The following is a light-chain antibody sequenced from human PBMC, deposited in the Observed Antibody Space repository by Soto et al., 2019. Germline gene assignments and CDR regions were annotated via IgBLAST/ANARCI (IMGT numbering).Light chain of an antibody. J-gene: IGKJ1*01. CDR3: QQYGSSGT. CDR2: WAS. V-gene: IGKV4-1*01. Sequence: DIQMTQSPDSLAVSLGERATINCRSSQSVLYSSNNKNYLAWYQQKPGQPPKLLIYWASTRESGVPDRFSGSGSGTDFTLTISRLEPEDFAVYYCQQYGSSGTFGQGTKVDIK. CDR1: QSVLYSSNNKNY.